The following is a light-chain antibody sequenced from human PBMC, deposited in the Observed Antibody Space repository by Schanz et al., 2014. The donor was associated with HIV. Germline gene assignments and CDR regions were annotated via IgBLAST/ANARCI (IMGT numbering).Light chain of an antibody. V-gene: IGKV4-1*01. CDR2: WAS. J-gene: IGKJ1*01. CDR3: QQYLTQQTWT. CDR1: QSVLYTANNVNY. Sequence: DIVMTQSPDSLAVSLGERATIHCKSSQSVLYTANNVNYLAWYQQKPGQPPKLLVYWASTRESGVPDRFSGSGSGTDFTLTISGLQAEDAAVYYCQQYLTQQTWTFGQGTKVEI.